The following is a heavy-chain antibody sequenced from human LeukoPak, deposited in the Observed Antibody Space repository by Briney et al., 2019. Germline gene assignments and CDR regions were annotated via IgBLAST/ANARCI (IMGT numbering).Heavy chain of an antibody. CDR2: IHSYSTR. D-gene: IGHD3-3*01. V-gene: IGHV3-11*01. CDR3: AKSHRGGLRFMVGFFYMDV. J-gene: IGHJ6*03. CDR1: GFTFSHYH. Sequence: PGGSLTLSCASTGFTFSHYHMRWLRQARGKGLDWVSYIHSYSTRYYADSVKGRLTISRDNARNSLYLQMNSLRGEDTAVYYCAKSHRGGLRFMVGFFYMDVWCSGTTVAVSS.